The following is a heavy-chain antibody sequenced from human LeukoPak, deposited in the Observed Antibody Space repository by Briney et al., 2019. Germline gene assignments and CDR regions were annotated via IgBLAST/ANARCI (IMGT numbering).Heavy chain of an antibody. Sequence: SETLSLTCTVSGGSISSYYWSWIRQPPGKGLEWIGHIYYSGSTNYNPSLKSRVTISVDTPKNQFSLKLSSVTAADTAVYYCARGGIAVVDYWGQGTLVTVSS. J-gene: IGHJ4*02. CDR1: GGSISSYY. CDR2: IYYSGST. D-gene: IGHD6-19*01. V-gene: IGHV4-59*01. CDR3: ARGGIAVVDY.